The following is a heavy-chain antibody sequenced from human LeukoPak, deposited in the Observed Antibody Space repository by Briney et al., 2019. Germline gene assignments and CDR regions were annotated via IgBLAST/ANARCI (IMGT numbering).Heavy chain of an antibody. Sequence: PGGSLRLSCAASGFTFSSYSMNWVRQAPGKGLEWVSYISSSSSYIYYADSVKGRFTISRDNAKDSLYLHMNSLRAEDTAVYYCARYQEWELLDYWGQGTLVTVSS. CDR2: ISSSSSYI. V-gene: IGHV3-21*01. CDR3: ARYQEWELLDY. CDR1: GFTFSSYS. D-gene: IGHD1-26*01. J-gene: IGHJ4*02.